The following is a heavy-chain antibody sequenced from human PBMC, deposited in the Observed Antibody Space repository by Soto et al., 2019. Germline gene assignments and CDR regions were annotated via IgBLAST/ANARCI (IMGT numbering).Heavy chain of an antibody. CDR2: IYHSGST. CDR3: ARDALGGPGGY. D-gene: IGHD2-15*01. Sequence: QLQLQESGSGLVKPSQTLSLTCAVSGGSISSGGYSWSWIRQPPGKGLEWIGYIYHSGSTYYNPSRKSRVTISVDRSKNQFSLKLSSVTAADTAVYYCARDALGGPGGYWGQGTLVTVSS. V-gene: IGHV4-30-2*01. J-gene: IGHJ4*02. CDR1: GGSISSGGYS.